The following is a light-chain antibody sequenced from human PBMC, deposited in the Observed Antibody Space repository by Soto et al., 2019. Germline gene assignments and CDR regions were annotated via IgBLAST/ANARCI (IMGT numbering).Light chain of an antibody. CDR1: QFIHTW. Sequence: DILMTQSPSSVSASVGDKVIITCRASQFIHTWLAWYQQRSGEGPKLLISGASTLESGVPSRFRGSGSGTDFTLTIAGLQHEDFATYYCQQTNSFPRTFGQGTKVDIK. CDR3: QQTNSFPRT. CDR2: GAS. J-gene: IGKJ2*01. V-gene: IGKV1-12*01.